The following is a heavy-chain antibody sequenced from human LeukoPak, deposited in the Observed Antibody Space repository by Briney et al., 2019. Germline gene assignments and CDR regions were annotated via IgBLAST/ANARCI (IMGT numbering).Heavy chain of an antibody. CDR3: ARGVGTVDY. D-gene: IGHD5-12*01. Sequence: PGGSLRLSCAGSGFTFSDHYMDWVRQAPGKGLEWVSHISSSSSTIYYADSVKGRFTISRDDAKNSLYLQMNSLRDEDTAVYYCARGVGTVDYWGQGTLVTVSS. J-gene: IGHJ4*02. V-gene: IGHV3-48*02. CDR2: ISSSSSTI. CDR1: GFTFSDHY.